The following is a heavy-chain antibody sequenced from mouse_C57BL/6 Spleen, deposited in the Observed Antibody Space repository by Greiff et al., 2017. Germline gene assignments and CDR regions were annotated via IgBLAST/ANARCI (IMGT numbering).Heavy chain of an antibody. CDR1: GYSITSGYY. J-gene: IGHJ3*01. V-gene: IGHV3-6*01. CDR2: ISYDGSN. D-gene: IGHD2-4*01. Sequence: DVKLQESGPGLVKPSQSLSLTCSVTGYSITSGYYWNWIRQFPGNKLEWMGYISYDGSNNYNPSLKNRIAITRDTSTNQFFLKLNSVTTEDTATYYCARMDDHAWFAYWGQGTLVTVSA. CDR3: ARMDDHAWFAY.